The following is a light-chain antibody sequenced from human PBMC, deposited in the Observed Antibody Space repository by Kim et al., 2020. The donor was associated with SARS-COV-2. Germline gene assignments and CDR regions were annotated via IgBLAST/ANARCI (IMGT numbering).Light chain of an antibody. Sequence: SYELTQPPSVSVAPGKTARITCGGNNIGSKSVHWYQQKPGQAPVLVIYYDSDRPSGIPELFSGSNSGNTATLTISRVEAGDEADYYCQVWDSSSGMVFGGGTKLTVL. CDR3: QVWDSSSGMV. CDR2: YDS. CDR1: NIGSKS. J-gene: IGLJ2*01. V-gene: IGLV3-21*04.